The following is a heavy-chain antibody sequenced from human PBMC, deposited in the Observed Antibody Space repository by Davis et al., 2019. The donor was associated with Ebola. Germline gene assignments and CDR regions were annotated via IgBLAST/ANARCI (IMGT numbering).Heavy chain of an antibody. J-gene: IGHJ4*02. CDR3: TTGNDFWSGYN. CDR1: GFTFSSYW. CDR2: INSDGSST. D-gene: IGHD3-3*01. Sequence: HTGGSLRLSCAAPGFTFSSYWMHWVRQAPGKGLVWVSRINSDGSSTSYADSVKGRFTISRDNSKNTLYLQMNSLKTEDTAVYYCTTGNDFWSGYNWGQGTLVTVSS. V-gene: IGHV3-74*01.